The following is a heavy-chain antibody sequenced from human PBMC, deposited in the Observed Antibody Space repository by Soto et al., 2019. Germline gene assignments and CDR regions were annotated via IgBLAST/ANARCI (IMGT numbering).Heavy chain of an antibody. CDR3: PKAGRSNVVPGRVHYYMDV. CDR1: FFTFNNYA. Sequence: DVPLLESGGGLVQPGGSLRLSCAASFFTFNNYAMTWVRPAPGKGLEWFSAINGRGDTTYYADSVKGRFTISRDNSKNTVLLPMDSLRAEGSATDYSPKAGRSNVVPGRVHYYMDVWGTGTAVIVSS. D-gene: IGHD2-8*01. V-gene: IGHV3-23*01. J-gene: IGHJ6*03. CDR2: INGRGDTT.